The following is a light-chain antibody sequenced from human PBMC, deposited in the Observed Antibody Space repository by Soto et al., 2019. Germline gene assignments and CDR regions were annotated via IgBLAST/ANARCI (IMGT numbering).Light chain of an antibody. Sequence: QSVLTQPASVSGSPGQSITISCTGTSSDVGGYNYVSWYQQHPGKAPKLMIYEVSNRPSGVSNRFSGSKSGNTASLTISGLQADDEADYYCSSYTGSSNYVFGTGTKVTVL. CDR3: SSYTGSSNYV. CDR2: EVS. CDR1: SSDVGGYNY. J-gene: IGLJ1*01. V-gene: IGLV2-14*01.